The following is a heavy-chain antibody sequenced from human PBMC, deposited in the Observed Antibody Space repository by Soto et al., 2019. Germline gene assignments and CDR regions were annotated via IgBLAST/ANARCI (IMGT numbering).Heavy chain of an antibody. CDR1: GYTFTSYA. J-gene: IGHJ4*02. Sequence: QVQLVQSGAEVKKPGASVKVSCKAFGYTFTSYAMHWVRQAPGQRLEWMGWINAGNGNTKYSQKFQGRVTITRDTSASTAYMELSSLRSEDTAVYYCARDFYDSSGYYNSCFDYWGQGTLVTVSS. CDR2: INAGNGNT. V-gene: IGHV1-3*01. CDR3: ARDFYDSSGYYNSCFDY. D-gene: IGHD3-22*01.